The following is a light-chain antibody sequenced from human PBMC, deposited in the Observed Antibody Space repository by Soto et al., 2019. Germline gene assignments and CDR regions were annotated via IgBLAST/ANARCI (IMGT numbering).Light chain of an antibody. V-gene: IGLV2-11*01. CDR1: SSDVGGYTY. CDR3: CSYAGRYTDV. J-gene: IGLJ1*01. Sequence: QSALTQPRSVSGSPGQSVSISCTGTSSDVGGYTYVSWYQQHPGKAPKVMIYDVSKRPSGVPDRFSGSKSGNTASLTISGLQSEDEADDYCCSYAGRYTDVFGTGTKLTVL. CDR2: DVS.